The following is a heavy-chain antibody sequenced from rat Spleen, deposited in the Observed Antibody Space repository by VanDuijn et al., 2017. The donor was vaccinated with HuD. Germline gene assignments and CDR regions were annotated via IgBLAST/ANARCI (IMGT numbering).Heavy chain of an antibody. CDR2: IWGDGST. CDR1: GFSLTSYG. CDR3: TRESPLLTPYWYFDF. J-gene: IGHJ1*01. Sequence: QVQLKESGPGLVQPSQTLSLTCTVSGFSLTSYGVSWVRQPPGKGLEWMGGIWGDGSTNYNSALKSRLSISRDTSKSQVFLKMNSLQTEDTAIYFCTRESPLLTPYWYFDFWGPGTMVTVSS. V-gene: IGHV2-13*01. D-gene: IGHD1-11*01.